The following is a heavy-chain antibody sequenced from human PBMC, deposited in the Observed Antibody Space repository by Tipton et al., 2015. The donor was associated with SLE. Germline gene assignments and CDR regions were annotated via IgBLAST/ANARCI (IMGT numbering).Heavy chain of an antibody. V-gene: IGHV4-39*07. CDR2: IYQSGST. CDR3: ARGSCSGGVCYIDY. CDR1: GGSISSSSYY. D-gene: IGHD2-8*02. J-gene: IGHJ4*02. Sequence: TLSLTCSVSGGSISSSSYYWGWIRQSPGKGLEWIGNIYQSGSTYYNPSLKSRVTISLDTSKNQFSLKLSSVTAADTAVYYCARGSCSGGVCYIDYWGQGTLVTVSS.